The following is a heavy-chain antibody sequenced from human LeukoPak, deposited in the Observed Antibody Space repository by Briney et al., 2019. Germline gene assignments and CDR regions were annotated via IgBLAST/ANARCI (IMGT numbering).Heavy chain of an antibody. D-gene: IGHD3-9*01. J-gene: IGHJ3*02. CDR1: GYSFPNYW. CDR3: ARPRHDILTAYQGVDAFDI. Sequence: GESLKISCKGSGYSFPNYWIGWVRQMPGKGLEWIGIVYPATSDTTYSPSFQGQVTISADKSISTAYLQWSSLKASDTAMYYCARPRHDILTAYQGVDAFDIWGQGTMVTVSS. V-gene: IGHV5-51*01. CDR2: VYPATSDT.